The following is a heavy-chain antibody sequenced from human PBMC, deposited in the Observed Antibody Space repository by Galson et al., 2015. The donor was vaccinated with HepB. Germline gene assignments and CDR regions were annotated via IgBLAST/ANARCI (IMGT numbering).Heavy chain of an antibody. Sequence: CAISGDSVSSNSAAWNRIRHSPSRGLEWLGRTYYRSKWYNDYAVSVKSRITINPDTSKNQFSLQLNSVTPDDTAVYYCARAREGGWYFDYWGQGTLVTVSS. CDR1: GDSVSSNSAA. CDR2: TYYRSKWYN. CDR3: ARAREGGWYFDY. V-gene: IGHV6-1*01. J-gene: IGHJ4*02. D-gene: IGHD6-19*01.